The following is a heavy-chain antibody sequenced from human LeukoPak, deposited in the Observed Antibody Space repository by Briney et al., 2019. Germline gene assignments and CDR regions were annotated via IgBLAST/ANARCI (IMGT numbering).Heavy chain of an antibody. CDR1: GYGFTNYW. CDR3: ARRYCSGSSCYLFDY. CDR2: IHPRDSDT. J-gene: IGHJ4*02. D-gene: IGHD2-15*01. V-gene: IGHV5-51*01. Sequence: GESLKISCKGSGYGFTNYWIGWVRQMPGKGLEWMGIIHPRDSDTRYSPSFQGQVTISADKSISTAYLQWSSLKASDTAMYYCARRYCSGSSCYLFDYWGQGTLVTVSS.